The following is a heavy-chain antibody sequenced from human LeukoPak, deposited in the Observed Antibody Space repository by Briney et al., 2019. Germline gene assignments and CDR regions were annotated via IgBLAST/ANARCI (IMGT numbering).Heavy chain of an antibody. Sequence: GGSLRLSCAASGFTFSSYSMNWVRQAPGKGLEWVSSISSSSSYIYYADSVKGRFTISRDNAKNSLYLQMNSLGAEDTAVYYCARPRRQGYRVGAFDIWGQGTMVIVSS. D-gene: IGHD5-24*01. V-gene: IGHV3-21*01. CDR1: GFTFSSYS. CDR3: ARPRRQGYRVGAFDI. J-gene: IGHJ3*02. CDR2: ISSSSSYI.